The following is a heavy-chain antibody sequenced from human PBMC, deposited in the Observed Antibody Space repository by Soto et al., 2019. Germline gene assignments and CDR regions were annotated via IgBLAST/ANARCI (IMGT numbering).Heavy chain of an antibody. V-gene: IGHV3-11*06. Sequence: GGSLRLSCAASGFTFSDYYMSRVRQAPGKGLEWVSYISGTDPYMKYADAVRGRFTISRDNGKNSLYLQMNSLRDDDTAVYYCASGSSVRGRNVWGRGPPVVV. D-gene: IGHD6-25*01. CDR1: GFTFSDYY. J-gene: IGHJ6*02. CDR3: ASGSSVRGRNV. CDR2: ISGTDPYM.